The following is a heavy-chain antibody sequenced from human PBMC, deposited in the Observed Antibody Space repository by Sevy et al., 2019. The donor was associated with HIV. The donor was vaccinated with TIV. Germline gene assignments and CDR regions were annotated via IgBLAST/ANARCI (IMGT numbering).Heavy chain of an antibody. Sequence: SETLSRTCTVSGGSITSLYWNWIRQPPGKGLEWIANIYYNGHINYNPSLKSRVTLSLDTSKNQFSLRLSSVTAADTAMYYCAGENAWGRGYSSGQGTLVTVSS. J-gene: IGHJ4*02. CDR3: AGENAWGRGYS. D-gene: IGHD1-26*01. CDR2: IYYNGHI. CDR1: GGSITSLY. V-gene: IGHV4-59*08.